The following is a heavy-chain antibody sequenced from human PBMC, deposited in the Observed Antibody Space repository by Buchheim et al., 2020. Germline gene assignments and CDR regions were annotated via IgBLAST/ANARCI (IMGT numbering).Heavy chain of an antibody. Sequence: QVQLVQSGAEVKKPGASVKVSCKASGYTFTSYDINWVRQATGQGLEWMGWMNPNSGNTGYAQKFQGRVTMTRDTSISTPSMELTSLRSEDTAVYYCATHIKGSANFNWCDPWGQGTL. CDR2: MNPNSGNT. D-gene: IGHD1-14*01. J-gene: IGHJ5*02. V-gene: IGHV1-8*01. CDR1: GYTFTSYD. CDR3: ATHIKGSANFNWCDP.